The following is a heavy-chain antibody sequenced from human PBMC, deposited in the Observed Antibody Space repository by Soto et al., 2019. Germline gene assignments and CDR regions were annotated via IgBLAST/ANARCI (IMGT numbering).Heavy chain of an antibody. D-gene: IGHD6-19*01. CDR1: GYTFTSYA. CDR2: INAGNGNT. J-gene: IGHJ4*02. Sequence: QVQLVQSGAEVKKPGASVKVSCKASGYTFTSYALHWVRQAPGQRLEWMGWINAGNGNTKYSQKFQGRVTITRDTSASTAYMELSSLRSEDTAVYYCARAIGSGWGDYWGQGTLVTVSS. CDR3: ARAIGSGWGDY. V-gene: IGHV1-3*01.